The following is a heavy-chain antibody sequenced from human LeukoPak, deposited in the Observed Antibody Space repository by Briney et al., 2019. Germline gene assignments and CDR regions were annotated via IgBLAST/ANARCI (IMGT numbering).Heavy chain of an antibody. CDR1: GITVSSNY. J-gene: IGHJ4*02. CDR3: ARYNFYGGTPFDC. CDR2: IYSGGDT. V-gene: IGHV3-66*01. Sequence: GGSLRLSCAASGITVSSNYMSWVRQAPGKGLEWLSVIYSGGDTYYADSAKGRFTISRDNSKNTLYLQMNSLRAEDTAVYYCARYNFYGGTPFDCWGQGTLVTVSS. D-gene: IGHD4-23*01.